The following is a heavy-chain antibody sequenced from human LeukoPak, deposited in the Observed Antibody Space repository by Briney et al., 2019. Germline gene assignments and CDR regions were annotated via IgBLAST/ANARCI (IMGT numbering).Heavy chain of an antibody. D-gene: IGHD2-2*01. V-gene: IGHV3-30-3*01. J-gene: IGHJ4*02. CDR3: AKGWRAGYYCSSTSCYLFDY. Sequence: GRSLRLSCAASGFTFSSYAMHWVRQAPGKGLEWVAVISYDGSNKYYADSVKGRFTISRDNSKNTLYLQMNSLRAEDTAVYYCAKGWRAGYYCSSTSCYLFDYWGQGTLVTVSS. CDR2: ISYDGSNK. CDR1: GFTFSSYA.